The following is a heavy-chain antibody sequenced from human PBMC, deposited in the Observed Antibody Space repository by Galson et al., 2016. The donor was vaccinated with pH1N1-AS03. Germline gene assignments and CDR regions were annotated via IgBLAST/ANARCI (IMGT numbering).Heavy chain of an antibody. Sequence: SVKVSCKASGYKFTSYGVSWVRQAPGQGLERMGWISGYNINAKYAEKFQGRVTLTTDKSTSTAYMELRSLTSDDTAVYFCARDGDIVIVPSAIDYYGMDVWGQGTTVTVSS. V-gene: IGHV1-18*01. CDR1: GYKFTSYG. D-gene: IGHD2-2*01. J-gene: IGHJ6*02. CDR2: ISGYNINA. CDR3: ARDGDIVIVPSAIDYYGMDV.